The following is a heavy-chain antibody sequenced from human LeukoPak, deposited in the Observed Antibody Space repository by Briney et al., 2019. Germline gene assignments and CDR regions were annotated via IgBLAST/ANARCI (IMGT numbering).Heavy chain of an antibody. V-gene: IGHV3-30*02. D-gene: IGHD3-10*01. J-gene: IGHJ6*02. CDR2: IQFDGTTE. Sequence: GGSLRLSCGASGFTLIDYNMHWVRQAPGKGLEYVAFIQFDGTTEYYTDSVKGRFTISRDNAKNSLYLQMNSLRAEDTALYYCAKDSGSGSGYTDSYYYYGMDVWGQGTTVTVSS. CDR3: AKDSGSGSGYTDSYYYYGMDV. CDR1: GFTLIDYN.